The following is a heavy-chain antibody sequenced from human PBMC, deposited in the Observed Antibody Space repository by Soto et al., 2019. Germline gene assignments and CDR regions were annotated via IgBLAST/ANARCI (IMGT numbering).Heavy chain of an antibody. CDR2: IYWNDSN. CDR3: AHLRGTWCAMDF. J-gene: IGHJ4*02. D-gene: IGHD2-15*01. V-gene: IGHV2-5*01. Sequence: QITLKESGPTLVKPTEPLTLTCSFSGFSLSGFSLSFSGVGVTWIRQSPGKALEWLGIIYWNDSNHYSPLRRGRLSITRPTSRDHVFLTMANMDPADTGTYYCAHLRGTWCAMDFWGQGIPVTVSS. CDR1: GFSLSGFSLSFSGVG.